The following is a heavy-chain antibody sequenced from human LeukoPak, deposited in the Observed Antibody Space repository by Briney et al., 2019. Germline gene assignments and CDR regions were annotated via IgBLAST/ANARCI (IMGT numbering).Heavy chain of an antibody. CDR3: ARARFAGTTVDY. CDR1: GGSISSGDYY. J-gene: IGHJ4*02. Sequence: SETLSLTCTVSGGSISSGDYYWSWIRQPPGKGLEWIGYIYYSGSTYYNPSLKSRVTISVDTSKNQFSLKLSSVTAADTAVYYCARARFAGTTVDYWGQGTLVTVSS. V-gene: IGHV4-30-4*01. CDR2: IYYSGST. D-gene: IGHD1-7*01.